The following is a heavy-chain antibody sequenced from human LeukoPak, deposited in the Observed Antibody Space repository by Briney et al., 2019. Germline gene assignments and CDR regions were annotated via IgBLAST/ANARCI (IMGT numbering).Heavy chain of an antibody. V-gene: IGHV4-39*07. J-gene: IGHJ4*02. CDR3: ARDPNVDIVATTAPGFDY. CDR2: IYYSGST. D-gene: IGHD5-12*01. Sequence: SETLSLTCTVSGGSISSSSYYWGWIRQPPGKGLEWIGGIYYSGSTYYNPSLKSRVTISVDTSKNQSSLKLSSVTAADTAVYYCARDPNVDIVATTAPGFDYWGQGTLVTVSS. CDR1: GGSISSSSYY.